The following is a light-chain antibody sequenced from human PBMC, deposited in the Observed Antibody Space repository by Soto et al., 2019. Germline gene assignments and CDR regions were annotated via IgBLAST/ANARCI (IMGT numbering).Light chain of an antibody. V-gene: IGLV2-14*02. CDR3: AAWDDSLSGVV. CDR2: EDS. J-gene: IGLJ2*01. CDR1: SSDVGSYNL. Sequence: QSALTQPASVSGSPGQSITISCTGTSSDVGSYNLVSWYQQHPGQAPKVMIYEDSKRPSAISDRFSGSKSGTSASLAISGLRTEDEADYYCAAWDDSLSGVVFGGGTKLTVL.